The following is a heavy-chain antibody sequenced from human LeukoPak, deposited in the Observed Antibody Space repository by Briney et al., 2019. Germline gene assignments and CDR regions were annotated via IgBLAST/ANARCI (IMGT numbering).Heavy chain of an antibody. V-gene: IGHV3-23*01. CDR3: AKSRSGSSNWALRIFDN. D-gene: IGHD6-13*01. CDR2: ISGSGRDT. J-gene: IGHJ4*02. CDR1: GFTFNSYS. Sequence: GGSLRLSCAASGFTFNSYSMNWVRQAPGKGLEWVSGISGSGRDTYYADSVKGRFTISRDNSKNTLYVQMNSLRAEDTAVYYCAKSRSGSSNWALRIFDNWGQGTLVSVSS.